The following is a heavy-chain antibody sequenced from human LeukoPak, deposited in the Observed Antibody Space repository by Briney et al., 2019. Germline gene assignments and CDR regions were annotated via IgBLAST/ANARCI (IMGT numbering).Heavy chain of an antibody. CDR1: GYTFTSYD. D-gene: IGHD3-9*01. CDR2: MNPNSGNT. J-gene: IGHJ3*02. CDR3: ASGLRYFDWLPDDAFDI. V-gene: IGHV1-8*01. Sequence: ASVKVSCKASGYTFTSYDINWVRQATGQGLKWMGWMNPNSGNTGYAQKFQGRVTMTRNTSISTAYMELSSLRSEDTAVYYCASGLRYFDWLPDDAFDIWGQGTMVTVSS.